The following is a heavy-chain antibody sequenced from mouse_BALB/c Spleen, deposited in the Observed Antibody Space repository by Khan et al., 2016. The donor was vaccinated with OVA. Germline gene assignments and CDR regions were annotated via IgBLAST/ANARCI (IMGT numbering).Heavy chain of an antibody. D-gene: IGHD1-1*01. CDR1: GDSITSGY. J-gene: IGHJ3*01. CDR3: ACELRGFAY. CDR2: ISYSGNT. V-gene: IGHV3-8*02. Sequence: VQLKESGPSLVKPSQTLSLTCSVTGDSITSGYWNWIRKFPRNKLEYMGYISYSGNTYYNPSLKSRLSITRDTSKNQNYLQLNSVTTEDTATYYCACELRGFAYWGQGTLVTVSA.